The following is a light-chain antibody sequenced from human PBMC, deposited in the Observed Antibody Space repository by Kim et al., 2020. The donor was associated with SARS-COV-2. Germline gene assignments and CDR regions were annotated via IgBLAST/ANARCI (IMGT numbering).Light chain of an antibody. Sequence: LSPRERATLACRASQSVSSSYLAWYQQKPGQAPRLLIYGASSRATGIPDRFSGSGSGTDFTLTISRLEPEDFAVYYCQQYGSSPDTFGQGTKLEIK. J-gene: IGKJ2*01. CDR1: QSVSSSY. CDR2: GAS. CDR3: QQYGSSPDT. V-gene: IGKV3-20*01.